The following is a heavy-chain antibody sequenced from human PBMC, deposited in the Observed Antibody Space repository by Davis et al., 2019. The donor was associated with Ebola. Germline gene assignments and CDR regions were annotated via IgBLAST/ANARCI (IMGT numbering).Heavy chain of an antibody. J-gene: IGHJ6*02. CDR2: INSDGSST. CDR3: ARGGIQLWLEDYYYGMDV. Sequence: HTGGSLRLSCAASGFTFSSYWMHWVRQAPGKGLVWVSRINSDGSSTSYADSVKGRFTISRDNAKNTLYLQMNSLRAEDTAVYYCARGGIQLWLEDYYYGMDVWGQGTTVTVSS. CDR1: GFTFSSYW. V-gene: IGHV3-74*01. D-gene: IGHD5-18*01.